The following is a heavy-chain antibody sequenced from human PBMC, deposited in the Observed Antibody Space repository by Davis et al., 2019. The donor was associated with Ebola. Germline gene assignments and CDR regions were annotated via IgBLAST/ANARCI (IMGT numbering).Heavy chain of an antibody. Sequence: GESLKISCAASGFTFSNYAMSWVRQTPGKGLEWVSGISDSGFSTYYADSVKGRFTITRDNSKNTLYLQMNSLRAEDTAVYYCVSRRGGHFDYWGQGTLVTVSS. CDR3: VSRRGGHFDY. CDR2: ISDSGFST. V-gene: IGHV3-23*01. J-gene: IGHJ4*02. D-gene: IGHD3-10*01. CDR1: GFTFSNYA.